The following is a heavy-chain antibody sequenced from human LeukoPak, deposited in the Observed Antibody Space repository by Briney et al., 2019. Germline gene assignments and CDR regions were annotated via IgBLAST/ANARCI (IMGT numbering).Heavy chain of an antibody. D-gene: IGHD3-10*01. CDR2: INPNSGGT. Sequence: ASVKVSCKASGYTFTDYYMHWVRQAPGQGLEWMGWINPNSGGTNCAQKFQGRVTLTRDTSINTAYMELSRLRSDDTAVYYCARVGSRTEYYFDYWGQGTLVTVSS. J-gene: IGHJ4*02. V-gene: IGHV1-2*02. CDR1: GYTFTDYY. CDR3: ARVGSRTEYYFDY.